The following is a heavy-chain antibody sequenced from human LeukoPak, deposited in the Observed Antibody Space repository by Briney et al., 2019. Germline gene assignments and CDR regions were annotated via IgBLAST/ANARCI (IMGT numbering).Heavy chain of an antibody. CDR2: ISAYNGNT. Sequence: ASVKVSCKSSGYTFTSYGISWVRQAPGQGLEWMGWISAYNGNTNYAQKLQGRVTMTTDTSTSTAYMELRSLRSDDTAVYYCARGIRPTNNLWELLGHDAFDIWGQGTMVTVSS. V-gene: IGHV1-18*01. D-gene: IGHD1-26*01. CDR1: GYTFTSYG. CDR3: ARGIRPTNNLWELLGHDAFDI. J-gene: IGHJ3*02.